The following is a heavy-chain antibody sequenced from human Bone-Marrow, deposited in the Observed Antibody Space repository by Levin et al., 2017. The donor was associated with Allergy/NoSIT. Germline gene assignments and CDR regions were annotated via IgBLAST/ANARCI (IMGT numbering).Heavy chain of an antibody. D-gene: IGHD1-26*01. CDR3: AKDLADGGSYSFDY. CDR2: LTGSGGTT. CDR1: GFTFSSSA. V-gene: IGHV3-23*01. Sequence: LSLTCAASGFTFSSSAMSWVRQAPGKGLEWVSTLTGSGGTTYYADSVKGRFTISRDNFKNTLYLQMNSLRAEDTAVYFCAKDLADGGSYSFDYWGQGTLVTVSS. J-gene: IGHJ4*02.